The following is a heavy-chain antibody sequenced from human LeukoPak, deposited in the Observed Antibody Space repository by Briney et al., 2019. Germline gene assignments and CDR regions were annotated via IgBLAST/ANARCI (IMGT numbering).Heavy chain of an antibody. V-gene: IGHV3-69-1*01. J-gene: IGHJ3*01. CDR1: GFTFDDYG. D-gene: IGHD2-15*01. Sequence: GGSLRLSCAASGFTFDDYGMSWVRQVPGKGLEWVSSISSSINIYYAESVKGRFTISRDSAKNLVSLQLNSLRAEDTAVYYCARDAGIVAFDVWGQGTTVTVSS. CDR2: ISSSINI. CDR3: ARDAGIVAFDV.